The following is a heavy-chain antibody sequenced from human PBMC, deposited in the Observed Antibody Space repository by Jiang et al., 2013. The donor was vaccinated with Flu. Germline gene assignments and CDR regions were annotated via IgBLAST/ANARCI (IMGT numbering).Heavy chain of an antibody. CDR1: GGSISSYY. CDR2: IYYSGST. Sequence: GLVKPSETLSLTCTVSGGSISSYYWSWIRQPPGKGLEWIGYIYYSGSTNYNPSLKSRVTISVDTSKNQFSLKLSSVTAADTAVYYCARDLGYSYGFGYGMDVWGQGTTVTVSS. CDR3: ARDLGYSYGFGYGMDV. J-gene: IGHJ6*02. V-gene: IGHV4-59*01. D-gene: IGHD5-18*01.